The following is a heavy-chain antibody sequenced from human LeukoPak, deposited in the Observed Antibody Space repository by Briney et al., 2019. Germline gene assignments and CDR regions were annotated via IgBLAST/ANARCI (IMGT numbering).Heavy chain of an antibody. CDR2: ISSNGGTT. CDR1: RFTFSSDA. J-gene: IGHJ4*02. CDR3: ARSSGYGYYFDY. Sequence: GGSLRLSCAASRFTFSSDAMHWVSQAPGKGLEYVSAISSNGGTTHYGNSVKGRFTISRDNSKNTLYLQMGSLRAEDMAVYFCARSSGYGYYFDYWGQGTLVTVSS. V-gene: IGHV3-64*01. D-gene: IGHD3-22*01.